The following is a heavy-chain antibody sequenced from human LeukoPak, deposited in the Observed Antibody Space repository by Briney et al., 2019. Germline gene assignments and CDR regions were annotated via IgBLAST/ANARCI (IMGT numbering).Heavy chain of an antibody. V-gene: IGHV4-30-4*01. Sequence: PSQTLSLTCTVSGGSISSGDYYWSWIRQPPGKGLERIGYIYYSGSTYYNPSLKSRVTISVDTSKNQFSLKLSSVTAADTAVYYCARGGYSYGLDAFDIWGQGTMVTVSS. D-gene: IGHD5-18*01. CDR3: ARGGYSYGLDAFDI. CDR1: GGSISSGDYY. J-gene: IGHJ3*02. CDR2: IYYSGST.